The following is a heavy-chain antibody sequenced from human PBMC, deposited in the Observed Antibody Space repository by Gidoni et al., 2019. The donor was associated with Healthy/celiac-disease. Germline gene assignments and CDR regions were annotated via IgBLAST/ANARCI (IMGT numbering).Heavy chain of an antibody. V-gene: IGHV4-59*01. CDR1: GGSIRSYY. D-gene: IGHD6-19*01. CDR2: IYYSGST. Sequence: QVQLQESGPGLVKPSETLSLTCTVSGGSIRSYYWSWIRQPPGKGLEWIGYIYYSGSTNYNPSLKSRVTISVDTSKNQFSLKLSSVTAADTAVYYCARWGHSSRYFDYWGQGTLVTVSS. CDR3: ARWGHSSRYFDY. J-gene: IGHJ4*02.